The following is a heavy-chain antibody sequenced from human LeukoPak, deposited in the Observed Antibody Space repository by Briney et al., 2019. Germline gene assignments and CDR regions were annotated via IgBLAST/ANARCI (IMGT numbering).Heavy chain of an antibody. V-gene: IGHV3-23*01. CDR2: ISGSGGST. CDR3: AKVLNIYHYYGMDV. J-gene: IGHJ6*02. D-gene: IGHD2/OR15-2a*01. CDR1: GFTFTSYA. Sequence: GGSLRLSCAASGFTFTSYAMTWVRQAPGKGLEWVSGISGSGGSTDYADSVRGRFTISRDNSKNTLFLQMNCLRAEDTVVYYCAKVLNIYHYYGMDVWGQGTTVTVSS.